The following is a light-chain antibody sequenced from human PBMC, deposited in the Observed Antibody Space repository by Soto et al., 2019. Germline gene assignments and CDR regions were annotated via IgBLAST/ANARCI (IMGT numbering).Light chain of an antibody. J-gene: IGLJ1*01. CDR1: SSDIGGYNY. Sequence: QSALTQPRSVSGSPGQSVTISCTGTSSDIGGYNYVSWYQQHPGKAPKLMIYDVIKRPSGVPDRFSGSKSGNTASLTIYGLQAEDEADYYCCSYAGSYTHVFGTGTKLPS. V-gene: IGLV2-11*01. CDR2: DVI. CDR3: CSYAGSYTHV.